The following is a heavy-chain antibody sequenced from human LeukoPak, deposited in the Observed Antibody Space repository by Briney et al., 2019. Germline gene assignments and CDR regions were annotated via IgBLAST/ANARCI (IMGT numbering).Heavy chain of an antibody. J-gene: IGHJ4*02. V-gene: IGHV4-30-4*01. Sequence: SETLSLTCTVSGGSISSGDYYWSWIRQPPGKGLGWIGYIYYSGSTYYNPSLKSRVTISVDTSKNQISLKLSSVTAADTAVYYCARGYDSSGYQTHFDYWGQGTLVTVSS. CDR1: GGSISSGDYY. CDR3: ARGYDSSGYQTHFDY. CDR2: IYYSGST. D-gene: IGHD3-22*01.